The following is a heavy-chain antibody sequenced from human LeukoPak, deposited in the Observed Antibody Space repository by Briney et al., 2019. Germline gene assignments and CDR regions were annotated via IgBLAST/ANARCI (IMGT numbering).Heavy chain of an antibody. CDR2: ISGSGGST. CDR3: AKSYDFWSGYSSH. D-gene: IGHD3-3*01. CDR1: GFTFSSYA. Sequence: PGGSLRLSCAASGFTFSSYAMSWVRQAPGKGLEWVSAISGSGGSTHYADSVKGRFTISRDNSKNTLYLQMNSLRAEDTAVYYCAKSYDFWSGYSSHWGQGTLVTVSS. J-gene: IGHJ4*02. V-gene: IGHV3-23*01.